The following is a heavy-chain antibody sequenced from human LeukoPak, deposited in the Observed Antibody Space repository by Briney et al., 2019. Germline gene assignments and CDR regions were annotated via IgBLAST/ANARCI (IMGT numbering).Heavy chain of an antibody. CDR2: ISSSSSYI. V-gene: IGHV3-21*01. CDR1: GFTFSSHS. J-gene: IGHJ2*01. D-gene: IGHD3-22*01. CDR3: ARDASGYYYDSSGPRGMYRYFDL. Sequence: PGGSLRLSCAASGFTFSSHSMNWVRQAPGKGLEWVSSISSSSSYIYYADSVKGRFTISRDNAKNSLYLQMNSLRAEDTAVYYCARDASGYYYDSSGPRGMYRYFDLWGRGTLVTVSS.